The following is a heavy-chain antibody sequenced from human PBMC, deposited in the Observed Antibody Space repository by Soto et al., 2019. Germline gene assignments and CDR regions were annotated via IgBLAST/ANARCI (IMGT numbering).Heavy chain of an antibody. J-gene: IGHJ5*02. V-gene: IGHV4-31*03. CDR3: ARGPIFRYSWSAP. CDR2: ISYSGST. CDR1: GGSIISGGYY. Sequence: QVQLQESGPGLVKPSQTLSLTCTVSGGSIISGGYYWSWIRQHPGKGLEWIGYISYSGSTLYNPSPKSGVSISVETSKNQFSLKLSSVTAADTAVYYCARGPIFRYSWSAPWGQGTLVTVSS. D-gene: IGHD2-21*01.